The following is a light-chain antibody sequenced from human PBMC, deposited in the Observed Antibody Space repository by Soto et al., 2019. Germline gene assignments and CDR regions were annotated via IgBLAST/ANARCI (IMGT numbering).Light chain of an antibody. V-gene: IGLV1-51*01. CDR3: GTWDSSLSAEWV. J-gene: IGLJ3*02. Sequence: QSVLTQPPSVSAAPGQKVTISCSGSSSNIGNNYVSWYQQLPGTAPKLLIYDNNNRPSGIPDRFSGSKSGTSATLGITGLQTGDEADYYCGTWDSSLSAEWVFGGGTKLTVL. CDR1: SSNIGNNY. CDR2: DNN.